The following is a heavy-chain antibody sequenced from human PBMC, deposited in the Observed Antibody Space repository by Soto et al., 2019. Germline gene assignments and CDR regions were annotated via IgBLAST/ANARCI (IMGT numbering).Heavy chain of an antibody. V-gene: IGHV5-10-1*01. J-gene: IGHJ4*02. D-gene: IGHD3-22*01. Sequence: PGESLKISCKGSGYSFAGYWITWVRQKPGKASGWMGRIDPSDSQTYYSPSFRGHVTISATKSITTVFLQWSSLRASDTAMYYCARQIYDSDTGPNFQYYFDSWGQGTPVTVSS. CDR1: GYSFAGYW. CDR3: ARQIYDSDTGPNFQYYFDS. CDR2: IDPSDSQT.